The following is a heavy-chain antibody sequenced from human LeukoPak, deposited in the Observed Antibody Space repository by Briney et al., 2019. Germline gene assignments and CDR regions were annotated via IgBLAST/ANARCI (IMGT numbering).Heavy chain of an antibody. D-gene: IGHD3-16*02. CDR2: ISGSGGST. V-gene: IGHV3-23*01. CDR3: AKELMPWGSYPFDY. Sequence: ETLSLTCTVSGGSISSYYWSWVRQAPGKGLEWVSAISGSGGSTYYADSVKGRFTISRDNSKNTLYLQMNSLRAEDTAVYYCAKELMPWGSYPFDYWGQGTLVTVSS. CDR1: GGSISSYY. J-gene: IGHJ4*02.